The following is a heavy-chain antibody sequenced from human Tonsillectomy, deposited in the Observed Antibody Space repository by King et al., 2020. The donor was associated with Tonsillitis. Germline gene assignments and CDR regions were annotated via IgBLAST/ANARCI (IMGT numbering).Heavy chain of an antibody. Sequence: VQLVESGGGVVQPGGSLRLSCAASGFTFSSYGIHWVRQAPGKGLEWVAFIRFDGGEKYYTDSVKGRFNISRDNSKNTLYLEMNSLRAEDTAMYYCAKNLVRGSGNYYNRYSSYDMDVWGQGTTVTVSS. CDR3: AKNLVRGSGNYYNRYSSYDMDV. V-gene: IGHV3-30*02. CDR2: IRFDGGEK. D-gene: IGHD3-10*01. CDR1: GFTFSSYG. J-gene: IGHJ6*02.